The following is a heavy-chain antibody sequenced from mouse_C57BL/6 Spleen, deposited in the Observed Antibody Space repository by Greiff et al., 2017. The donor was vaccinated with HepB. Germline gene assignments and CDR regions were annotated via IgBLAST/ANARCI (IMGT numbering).Heavy chain of an antibody. V-gene: IGHV1-64*01. D-gene: IGHD3-1*01. CDR3: ARGGLAHAMDY. CDR2: IHPNSGST. Sequence: QVQLKQSGAELVKPGASVKLSCKASGYTFTSYWMHWVKQRPGQGLEWIGMIHPNSGSTNYNEKFKSKATLTVDKSSSTAYMQLSSLTSEDSAVYYCARGGLAHAMDYWGQGTSVTVSS. CDR1: GYTFTSYW. J-gene: IGHJ4*01.